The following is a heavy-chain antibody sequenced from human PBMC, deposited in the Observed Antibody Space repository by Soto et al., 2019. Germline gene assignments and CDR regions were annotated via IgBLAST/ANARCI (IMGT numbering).Heavy chain of an antibody. Sequence: SETLSLTCAVSGGSISSGGYSWSWIRQPPGKGLEWIGYIYHSGSTYYNPSLKSRVTISVDRSKNQFSLKLSSVTAADTAVYYCARVEYQLLGGTYYYYGMDVWGQGTTVTVSS. D-gene: IGHD2-2*01. CDR3: ARVEYQLLGGTYYYYGMDV. V-gene: IGHV4-30-2*01. CDR2: IYHSGST. CDR1: GGSISSGGYS. J-gene: IGHJ6*02.